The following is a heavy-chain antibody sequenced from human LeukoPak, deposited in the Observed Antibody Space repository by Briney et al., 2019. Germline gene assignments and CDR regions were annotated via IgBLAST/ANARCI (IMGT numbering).Heavy chain of an antibody. CDR2: INTKSGRT. CDR3: ARADFIDAGPYLIGP. V-gene: IGHV1-2*02. Sequence: GASVKVSCKTSGYSFTDYCIHWVRQAPGQGLEWMGWINTKSGRTSSARKFQGRVTMTRDPSITTVYMDMAWLTSDDTAIYFCARADFIDAGPYLIGPWGQGTLVTASS. D-gene: IGHD3-3*01. J-gene: IGHJ5*02. CDR1: GYSFTDYC.